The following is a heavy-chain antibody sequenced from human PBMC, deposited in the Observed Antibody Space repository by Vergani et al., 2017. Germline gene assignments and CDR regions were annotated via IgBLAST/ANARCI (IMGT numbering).Heavy chain of an antibody. CDR2: INTNGDYT. Sequence: EVQLLESGGDLVQPGGALRLSCAASGFSFTTYAMSWVRQAPGKGLEWVSTINTNGDYTRYGDSVKGRFTISRDNSKSTLYLQMNSLRAEDTAVYYYARGSFADYYGSGIYSYYYGMDVWGQGTTVTVSS. CDR1: GFSFTTYA. V-gene: IGHV3-23*01. J-gene: IGHJ6*02. D-gene: IGHD3-10*01. CDR3: ARGSFADYYGSGIYSYYYGMDV.